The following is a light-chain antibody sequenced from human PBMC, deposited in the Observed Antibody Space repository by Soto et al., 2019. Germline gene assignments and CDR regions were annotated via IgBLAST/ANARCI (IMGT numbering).Light chain of an antibody. V-gene: IGKV3-15*01. CDR1: QSVSSN. CDR3: QEYNNWPLT. Sequence: EIVMTQSPATLSVSPGERATLSYRASQSVSSNLAWYQQKPGQAPRLLIYGASTRATGIPARFSGSGSGTEFTLTISSLQSEDCAVYYCQEYNNWPLTFGPGTKVDIK. J-gene: IGKJ3*01. CDR2: GAS.